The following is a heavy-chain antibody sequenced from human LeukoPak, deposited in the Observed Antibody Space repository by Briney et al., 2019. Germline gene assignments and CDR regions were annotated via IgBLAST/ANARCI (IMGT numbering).Heavy chain of an antibody. J-gene: IGHJ4*02. Sequence: PGGSLRLSCAASGFTFSNAWMSWVRQAPGKGLEWVGRIKSKTDGGTTDYAAPVKGRFTISRDDSKNTLYLRMNSLKTEDTAVYYCATDRTYYDFWSGADQYWGQGTLVTVSS. V-gene: IGHV3-15*01. CDR2: IKSKTDGGTT. CDR1: GFTFSNAW. D-gene: IGHD3-3*01. CDR3: ATDRTYYDFWSGADQY.